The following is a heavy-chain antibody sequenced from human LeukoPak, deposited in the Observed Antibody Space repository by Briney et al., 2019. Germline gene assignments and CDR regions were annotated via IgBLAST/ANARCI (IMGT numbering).Heavy chain of an antibody. CDR3: ARDKSVGATPFDY. D-gene: IGHD1-26*01. CDR1: GFTFSKFA. J-gene: IGHJ4*02. V-gene: IGHV3-7*05. CDR2: IKRDGSEK. Sequence: GGSLRLSCAASGFTFSKFAMSWVRQAPGKGLERVANIKRDGSEKYYVDSVKGRFTISRDNAKKSLYLQMNSLRAEDTAVYYCARDKSVGATPFDYWGQGTLVTVSS.